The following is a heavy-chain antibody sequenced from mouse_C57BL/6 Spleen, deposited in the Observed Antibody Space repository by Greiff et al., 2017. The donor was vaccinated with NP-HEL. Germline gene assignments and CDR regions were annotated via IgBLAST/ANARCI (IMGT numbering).Heavy chain of an antibody. Sequence: EVMLVESGAELVRPGASVKLSCTASGFNIKDYYMHWVKQRPEQGLEWIGRIDPEDGDTEYAPKFQGKATMTADTSSNTAYLQLSSLTSEDTAVYYCTSPYGNYPYYYAMDYWGQGTSVTVSS. CDR3: TSPYGNYPYYYAMDY. CDR2: IDPEDGDT. D-gene: IGHD2-1*01. CDR1: GFNIKDYY. V-gene: IGHV14-1*01. J-gene: IGHJ4*01.